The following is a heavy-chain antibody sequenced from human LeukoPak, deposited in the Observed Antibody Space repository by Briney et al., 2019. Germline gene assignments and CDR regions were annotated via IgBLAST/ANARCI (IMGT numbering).Heavy chain of an antibody. J-gene: IGHJ3*01. CDR2: VSNKAKRYTT. CDR1: GFIFSKQY. V-gene: IGHV3-72*01. Sequence: GGSLRLSCAASGFIFSKQYIDWVRQAPGKGLQWVGRVSNKAKRYTTEYATSVKGRFTISRDDSQDSLYLQMNDLKTEDTAVYHCTRGYSGSNIYAFDVWGQGTMVTVSS. CDR3: TRGYSGSNIYAFDV. D-gene: IGHD5-12*01.